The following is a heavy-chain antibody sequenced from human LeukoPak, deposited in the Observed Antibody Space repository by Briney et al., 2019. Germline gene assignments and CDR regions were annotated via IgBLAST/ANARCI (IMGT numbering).Heavy chain of an antibody. D-gene: IGHD6-6*01. Sequence: GALRLSCAASGFTVSSNYMSWVRQAPGKGLEWVSVIYSGGSTYYADSVKGRFTISRDNSKNTLYLQMNSLRAEDTAVYYCGRVGGRSKAAKGDAFDIWGQGTMVTVSS. J-gene: IGHJ3*02. CDR2: IYSGGST. V-gene: IGHV3-53*01. CDR3: GRVGGRSKAAKGDAFDI. CDR1: GFTVSSNY.